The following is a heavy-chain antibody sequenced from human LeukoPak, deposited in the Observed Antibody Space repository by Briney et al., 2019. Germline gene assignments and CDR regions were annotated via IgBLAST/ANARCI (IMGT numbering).Heavy chain of an antibody. CDR2: INPNSGGT. CDR1: GYTFTGYY. CDR3: ARVSVVPAGFDP. Sequence: VASVKVSCKASGYTFTGYYMHWVRQAPGQGLEWMGWINPNSGGTNYAQKFQGRVTMTRDTSISAAYMELSRLRSDDTAVYYCARVSVVPAGFDPWGQGTLVTVSS. D-gene: IGHD2-2*01. V-gene: IGHV1-2*02. J-gene: IGHJ5*02.